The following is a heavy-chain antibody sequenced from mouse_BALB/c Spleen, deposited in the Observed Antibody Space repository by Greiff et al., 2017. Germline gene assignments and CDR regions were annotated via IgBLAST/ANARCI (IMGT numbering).Heavy chain of an antibody. J-gene: IGHJ3*01. CDR3: ARPYYYGSSPLAY. Sequence: EVKLMESGGGLVKPGGSLKLSCAASGFTFSSYAMSWVRQTPEKRLEWVASISSGGSTYYPDSVKGRFTISRENARNILYLQMSSLRSEDTAMYYCARPYYYGSSPLAYWGQGTLVTVSA. V-gene: IGHV5-6-5*01. CDR2: ISSGGST. CDR1: GFTFSSYA. D-gene: IGHD1-1*01.